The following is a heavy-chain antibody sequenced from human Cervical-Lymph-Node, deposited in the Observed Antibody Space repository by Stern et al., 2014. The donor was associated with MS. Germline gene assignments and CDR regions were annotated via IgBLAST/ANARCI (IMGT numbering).Heavy chain of an antibody. D-gene: IGHD5-24*01. CDR1: GYTFTSYY. CDR2: INPGGGST. CDR3: ARNLPDGLAPTPPQYGFGF. Sequence: VQLVESGAEVKKPGASVKVSCKASGYTFTSYYMHWVRQAPGQGLEWMGIINPGGGSTSYAQKFQGRVTLTRDTSTSTVYMELRRLRTEGPAVYYWARNLPDGLAPTPPQYGFGFWGPGTLVSVSS. J-gene: IGHJ4*02. V-gene: IGHV1-46*03.